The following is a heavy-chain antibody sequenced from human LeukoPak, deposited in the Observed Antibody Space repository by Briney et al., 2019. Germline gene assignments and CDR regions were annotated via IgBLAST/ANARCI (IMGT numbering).Heavy chain of an antibody. Sequence: QPGGSLRLSCAASGFTVSKNYYMNWVRQAPGKGLEWVSVIYSAGSTYYADSVKGRFTISRDNSKNTVYLQMNSLRAEDTAVYYCARGEERGSGTVHFDYWGQGTLVTVSS. D-gene: IGHD3-10*01. CDR3: ARGEERGSGTVHFDY. V-gene: IGHV3-53*01. CDR1: GFTVSKNY. CDR2: IYSAGST. J-gene: IGHJ4*02.